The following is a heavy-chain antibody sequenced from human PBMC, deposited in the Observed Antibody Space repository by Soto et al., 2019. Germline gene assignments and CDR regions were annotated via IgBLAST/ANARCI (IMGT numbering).Heavy chain of an antibody. CDR1: GFTFSSYW. CDR2: IKQDGSEK. Sequence: PGGSLRLSCAASGFTFSSYWMSWVRQAPGKGLEWVANIKQDGSEKYYVDSVKGRFTISRDNAKNSLYLQMNSLRAEDTAVYYCARVMITFGGVIVGPFDYWGQGTLVTVSS. J-gene: IGHJ4*02. V-gene: IGHV3-7*01. D-gene: IGHD3-16*02. CDR3: ARVMITFGGVIVGPFDY.